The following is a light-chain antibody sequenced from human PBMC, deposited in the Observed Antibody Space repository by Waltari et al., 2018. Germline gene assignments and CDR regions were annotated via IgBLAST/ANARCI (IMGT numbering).Light chain of an antibody. CDR3: QQYAGSPWT. V-gene: IGKV1-5*03. J-gene: IGKJ1*01. CDR2: EAS. CDR1: ESISSW. Sequence: ETQMTQSPSTLSASAGDSVTTTCRASESISSWLAWYQQKPGRAPKLLVYEASSLERGVPSRFSGGGFGTEFTLTISGLQPDDFATYYCQQYAGSPWTFGQGTKVEIK.